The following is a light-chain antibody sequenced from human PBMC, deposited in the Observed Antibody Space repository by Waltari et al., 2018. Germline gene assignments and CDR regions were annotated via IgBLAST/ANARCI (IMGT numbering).Light chain of an antibody. J-gene: IGKJ2*01. CDR1: QSFTRK. Sequence: EIVMTQSPATLSVSPGDRAPFSCRDSQSFTRKLSWYQQKPGQVPRLLIYGVSTRATGIPARFSGSGSGTEFTLTISSLQSEDSAVYYCSQYNDWPYTFGQGTKLELQ. CDR2: GVS. CDR3: SQYNDWPYT. V-gene: IGKV3-15*01.